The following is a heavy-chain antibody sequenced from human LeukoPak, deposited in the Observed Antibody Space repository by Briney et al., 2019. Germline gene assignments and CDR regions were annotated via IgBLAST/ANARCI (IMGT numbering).Heavy chain of an antibody. CDR1: GGPFSGYY. V-gene: IGHV4-34*01. Sequence: SETLSLTCAVYGGPFSGYYWSWIRQPPGKGLEWIGEINHSGSTNYNPSLKSRVTISVDTSKNQFSLKLSSVTAADTAVYYCARGRNWGGAFDIWGQGTMVTVSS. D-gene: IGHD7-27*01. J-gene: IGHJ3*02. CDR2: INHSGST. CDR3: ARGRNWGGAFDI.